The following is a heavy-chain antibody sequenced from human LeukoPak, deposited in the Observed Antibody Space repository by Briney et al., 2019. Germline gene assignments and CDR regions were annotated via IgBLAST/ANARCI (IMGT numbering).Heavy chain of an antibody. V-gene: IGHV3-7*01. Sequence: GGSLRLSCAASGFTFSSYWMSWVRQAPGKGLEWVANIRQLGNEKYYVDSAKGRFTISRDNAKNSLYLQMNSLRAEDTAVYYCTRDYWDYGDYFSDFWGPGTQVTVSS. J-gene: IGHJ4*02. CDR3: TRDYWDYGDYFSDF. CDR1: GFTFSSYW. CDR2: IRQLGNEK. D-gene: IGHD4-17*01.